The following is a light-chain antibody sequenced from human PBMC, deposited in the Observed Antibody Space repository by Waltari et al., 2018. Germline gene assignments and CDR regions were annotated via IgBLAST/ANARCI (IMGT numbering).Light chain of an antibody. Sequence: QAVVTQEPSLTVSPGGTVTLTCGSSTGAVSSGHYPYWFQQKPGQAPRTLIYNTTNKHSWTPARVSGSLLGGKAALTLSGAQPEDEAEYYCLLSYSGSRWVFGGGTRLTVL. CDR1: TGAVSSGHY. CDR3: LLSYSGSRWV. J-gene: IGLJ3*02. V-gene: IGLV7-46*01. CDR2: NTT.